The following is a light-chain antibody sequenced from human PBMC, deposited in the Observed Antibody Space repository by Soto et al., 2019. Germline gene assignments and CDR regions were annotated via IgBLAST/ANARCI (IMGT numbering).Light chain of an antibody. Sequence: SILTQPASVSEYPSQSITTFYTRSSSDVGGYKYVSWYQQHPGKAPKLLIYDVTNRPSGVSNRFSGSKSGYTASLTISGLQSEDEADYYCSSYTRFKSRAFGTGTKVTVL. CDR3: SSYTRFKSRA. V-gene: IGLV2-14*01. J-gene: IGLJ1*01. CDR2: DVT. CDR1: SSDVGGYKY.